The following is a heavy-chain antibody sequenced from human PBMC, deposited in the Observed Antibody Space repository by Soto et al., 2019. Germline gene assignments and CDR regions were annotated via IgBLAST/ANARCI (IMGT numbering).Heavy chain of an antibody. CDR3: AIVPITIFGVVTTNDAFDI. V-gene: IGHV4-34*01. D-gene: IGHD3-3*01. CDR1: GGSFSGYY. J-gene: IGHJ3*02. CDR2: INHSGST. Sequence: PSETLSLTCAVYGGSFSGYYWSWIRQPPGKGQEWIGEINHSGSTNYNPSLKSRVTISVDTSKNQFSLKLSSVTAADTAVYYCAIVPITIFGVVTTNDAFDIWGQGTMVTVS.